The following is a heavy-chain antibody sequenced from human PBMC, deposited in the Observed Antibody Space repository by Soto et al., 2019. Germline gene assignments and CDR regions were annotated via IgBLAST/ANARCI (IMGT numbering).Heavy chain of an antibody. CDR3: ARDRVGGGWLVGESD. V-gene: IGHV4-61*08. J-gene: IGHJ4*02. CDR1: GGSVSSGDYY. D-gene: IGHD6-19*01. Sequence: QVQLQESGPGLVKPSETLSLTCSVSGGSVSSGDYYWSWIRQPPGKGLEWIGYIYYSGRTKYSPSLKSRVTISVEQSTNPFSLKLSSVTAADTAVYYCARDRVGGGWLVGESDWGQGTLVTVSS. CDR2: IYYSGRT.